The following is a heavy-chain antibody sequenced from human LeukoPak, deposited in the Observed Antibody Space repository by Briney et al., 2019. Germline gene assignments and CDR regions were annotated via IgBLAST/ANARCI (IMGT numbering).Heavy chain of an antibody. CDR1: GITVRTNY. CDR3: ASRWGMATITSRTFDV. CDR2: IYTSGST. J-gene: IGHJ3*01. D-gene: IGHD5-24*01. V-gene: IGHV3-66*01. Sequence: GGSLRLSCAASGITVRTNYITWVRQAPGKGLEWVSIIYTSGSTFYSDSVKGRFTISRDNSNNTVYLQMNTLRAEDTAVYYCASRWGMATITSRTFDVWGLGTAVTVSS.